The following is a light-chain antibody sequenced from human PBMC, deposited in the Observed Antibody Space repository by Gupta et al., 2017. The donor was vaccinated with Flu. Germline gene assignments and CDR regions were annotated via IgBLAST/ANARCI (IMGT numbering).Light chain of an antibody. J-gene: IGLJ3*02. Sequence: QSALTQPPSASGSPGQSVTISCTGTSSDVGGYNYVSWYQQHPGKAPKLLIYEVNKRPSGVPDRFSGSKSGNTASLTVSGLQGEDEADYFCGSYAGRNNLGVFGGGTKLTVL. CDR2: EVN. CDR1: SSDVGGYNY. V-gene: IGLV2-8*01. CDR3: GSYAGRNNLGV.